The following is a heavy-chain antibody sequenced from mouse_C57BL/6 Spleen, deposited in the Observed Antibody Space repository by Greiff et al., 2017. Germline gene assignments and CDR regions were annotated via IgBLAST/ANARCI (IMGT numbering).Heavy chain of an antibody. V-gene: IGHV5-17*01. CDR1: GFTFSDYG. Sequence: DVQLVESGGGLVKPGGSLKLSCAASGFTFSDYGMHWVRQAPEKGLEWVAYISSGSSTIYYADTVKGRFTISRDNAKNTLFLQMTSLRSEDTAMYYCARETPYYYAMDYWGQGTSVTVSS. J-gene: IGHJ4*01. CDR2: ISSGSSTI. CDR3: ARETPYYYAMDY.